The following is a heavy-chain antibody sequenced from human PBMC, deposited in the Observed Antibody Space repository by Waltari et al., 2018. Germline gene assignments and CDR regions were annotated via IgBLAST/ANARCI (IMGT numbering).Heavy chain of an antibody. Sequence: QLQLQQWGAGVLQPSETLSLTCAVYGGSLSSYYWGWIRQPPGGGRGWIGEINHAGYTNYNPSLRSRVTLLVDTSKIQFSLKLNSVTAADTAVYYCVRLEDCTGPGGNCYSGDSFAMDVWGQGTTVTVSS. D-gene: IGHD2-8*02. V-gene: IGHV4-34*02. CDR2: INHAGYT. CDR3: VRLEDCTGPGGNCYSGDSFAMDV. CDR1: GGSLSSYY. J-gene: IGHJ6*02.